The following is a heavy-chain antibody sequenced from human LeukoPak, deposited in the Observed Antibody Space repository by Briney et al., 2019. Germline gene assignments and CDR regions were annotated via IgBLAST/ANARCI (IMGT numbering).Heavy chain of an antibody. CDR2: IFSISSPI. D-gene: IGHD3-10*01. CDR3: AGEAYYTSITMVRGPSDY. J-gene: IGHJ4*02. CDR1: GFSFSSYS. Sequence: PGGCLRLSCVASGFSFSSYSMNWVRPAPEEGLGWVSYIFSISSPIYYVDSVKGRFTVSRDNAKNTLYLQMNSLRAEDTAVYYCAGEAYYTSITMVRGPSDYWGQGTLVTVSS. V-gene: IGHV3-48*04.